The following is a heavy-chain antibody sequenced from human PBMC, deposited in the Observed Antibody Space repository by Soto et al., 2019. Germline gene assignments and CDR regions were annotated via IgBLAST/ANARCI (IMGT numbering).Heavy chain of an antibody. CDR3: AREYGYYYDSSGNPFDP. Sequence: SVKVSCKASGYTFTSYYMHWVRQAPGQGLEWMGIINPSGGSTSYAQKFQGRVTMTRDTSTSTVYMELSSLRSEDTAVYYCAREYGYYYDSSGNPFDPWGQGPLVTVSS. J-gene: IGHJ5*02. CDR1: GYTFTSYY. CDR2: INPSGGST. D-gene: IGHD3-22*01. V-gene: IGHV1-46*01.